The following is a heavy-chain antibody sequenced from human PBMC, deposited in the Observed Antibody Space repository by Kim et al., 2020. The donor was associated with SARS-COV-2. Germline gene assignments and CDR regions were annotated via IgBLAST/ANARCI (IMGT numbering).Heavy chain of an antibody. J-gene: IGHJ3*02. CDR3: ARDGFDEESVKNDGFDI. CDR2: ISSSGNT. Sequence: SETLSLTCTVSGGSISHYCWNWIRQLPGNGLEWIGCISSSGNTKDNPSLKSRITMSVDTSRNQFSLSLSSVTAADTAVYYCARDGFDEESVKNDGFDIWGQGTKVTVS. CDR1: GGSISHYC. D-gene: IGHD3-9*01. V-gene: IGHV4-59*01.